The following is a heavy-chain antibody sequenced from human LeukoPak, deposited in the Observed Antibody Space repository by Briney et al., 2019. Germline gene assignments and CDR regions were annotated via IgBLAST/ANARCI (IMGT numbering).Heavy chain of an antibody. CDR2: INPNSGGT. V-gene: IGHV1-2*02. CDR3: ARVLGYCSSTSCYLFDY. J-gene: IGHJ4*02. CDR1: GYTFTGYY. D-gene: IGHD2-2*01. Sequence: GASVKVSCKASGYTFTGYYMHWVRQAPGQGLEWMGWINPNSGGTNYAQKFQGRVTMTRDTSISTAYMELSRLRSDDTAVYYCARVLGYCSSTSCYLFDYWGQGTLVTASS.